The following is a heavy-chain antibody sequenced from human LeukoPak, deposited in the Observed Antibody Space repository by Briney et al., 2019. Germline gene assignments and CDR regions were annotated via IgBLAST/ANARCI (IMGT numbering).Heavy chain of an antibody. CDR3: ARDLVYYYGSGPRYYGMDV. Sequence: GGSLRLSCAASGFTFSSYSMNWVRQAPGKGLEWVSSISSSSSYIYYADSVKGRFTISRDNAKNSLYLQMNSLRAEDTAVYYCARDLVYYYGSGPRYYGMDVWGQGTTVTVSS. CDR2: ISSSSSYI. V-gene: IGHV3-21*01. D-gene: IGHD3-10*01. J-gene: IGHJ6*02. CDR1: GFTFSSYS.